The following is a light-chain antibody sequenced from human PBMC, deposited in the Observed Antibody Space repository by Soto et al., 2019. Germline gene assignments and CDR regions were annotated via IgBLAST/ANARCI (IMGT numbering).Light chain of an antibody. CDR1: SSDVGGYDY. CDR3: SSYTGGNPSYV. V-gene: IGLV2-8*01. CDR2: EVT. Sequence: QSVLTXPPSASGSPGQSVTISCTGTSSDVGGYDYVSWYQQHPGKAPKLMIYEVTIRPSGVSDRFSGSKSGNTASLTVPGLQAEDEADYYCSSYTGGNPSYVFGTGTKVTV. J-gene: IGLJ1*01.